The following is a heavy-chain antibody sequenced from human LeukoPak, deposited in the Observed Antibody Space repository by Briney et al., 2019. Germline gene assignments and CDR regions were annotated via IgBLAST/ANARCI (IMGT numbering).Heavy chain of an antibody. CDR3: AKSTSSGWYYFDY. J-gene: IGHJ4*02. Sequence: GGSLRLSCAASGFTFSSYGMSWVRQAPGKGLEWVSAISGSGGSTYYADSAKGRFTISRDNSKNTLYLQMNSLRAEDTAVYYCAKSTSSGWYYFDYWGQGTLVTVSS. V-gene: IGHV3-23*01. D-gene: IGHD6-19*01. CDR1: GFTFSSYG. CDR2: ISGSGGST.